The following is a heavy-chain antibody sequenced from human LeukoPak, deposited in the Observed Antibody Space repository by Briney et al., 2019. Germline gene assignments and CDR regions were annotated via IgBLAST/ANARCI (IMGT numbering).Heavy chain of an antibody. J-gene: IGHJ4*02. CDR3: ARAPWGRSDFWSGHPYYFDY. CDR2: IYYSGST. D-gene: IGHD3-3*01. CDR1: GGSIGSYY. V-gene: IGHV4-59*01. Sequence: ASETLSLTCTVSGGSIGSYYWSWIRQPPGKGLEWIGYIYYSGSTNHNPSLKSRVTISVDTSKNQFSLKLCSVTAADTAVYYCARAPWGRSDFWSGHPYYFDYWGQGTLVTVSS.